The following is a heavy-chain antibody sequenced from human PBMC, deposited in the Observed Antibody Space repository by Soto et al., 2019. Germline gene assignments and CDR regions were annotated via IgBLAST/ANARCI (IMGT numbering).Heavy chain of an antibody. CDR2: ISAYNGNT. CDR3: ARVAIAARPALSRYYYMDV. D-gene: IGHD6-6*01. J-gene: IGHJ6*03. V-gene: IGHV1-18*01. Sequence: ASVKVSCKASGYTFTSYGISWVRQAPGQGLEWMGWISAYNGNTNYAQKLQGRVTMTTDPSTSTAYMELRSLRSDDTAVYYCARVAIAARPALSRYYYMDVWGKGTTVTVSS. CDR1: GYTFTSYG.